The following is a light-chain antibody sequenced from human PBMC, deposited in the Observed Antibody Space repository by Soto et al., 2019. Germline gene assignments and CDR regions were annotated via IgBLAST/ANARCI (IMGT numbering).Light chain of an antibody. J-gene: IGKJ4*01. V-gene: IGKV3-11*01. CDR3: QQRSNWPPLT. CDR2: DAV. CDR1: QSVGTY. Sequence: EIVLTQSPATLSLSPGDRATLSCRASQSVGTYLAWYQQKPGQTPRLLIYDAVNRATGIPARFSGSGSGTDFTLTISSLEPEDFATYYCQQRSNWPPLTFGGGTKVEIK.